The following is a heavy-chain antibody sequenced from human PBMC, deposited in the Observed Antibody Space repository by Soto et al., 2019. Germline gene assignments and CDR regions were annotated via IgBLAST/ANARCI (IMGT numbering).Heavy chain of an antibody. CDR3: AKSRSSFFYYGLNV. J-gene: IGHJ6*02. CDR2: FGGGAGRT. D-gene: IGHD3-10*01. V-gene: IGHV3-23*01. Sequence: EEQLLESGGGLGQPGGSLRLSCAASGFTFSRFPMSWVRQAPGKGLEWVSGFGGGAGRTFYADSVKGRCTISRDTSKDTLFLQLNSLTAEDTGVYYCAKSRSSFFYYGLNVWGQGTTVTVSS. CDR1: GFTFSRFP.